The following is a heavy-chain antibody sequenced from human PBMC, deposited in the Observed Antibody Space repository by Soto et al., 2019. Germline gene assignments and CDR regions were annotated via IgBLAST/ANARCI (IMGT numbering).Heavy chain of an antibody. CDR2: ISSGSSNI. D-gene: IGHD3-16*02. CDR1: GFIFSSYS. CDR3: ARSYRYTTTAPFDLDF. V-gene: IGHV3-48*02. J-gene: IGHJ4*02. Sequence: EVQLVESGGGLVQPGGSLRLSCAASGFIFSSYSMNWVRQTPGKGLEWISYISSGSSNIYYADSVQGRFTISRDNAKDSLYLQTHILRDDDTAVYYCARSYRYTTTAPFDLDFWGQGNLVTVSS.